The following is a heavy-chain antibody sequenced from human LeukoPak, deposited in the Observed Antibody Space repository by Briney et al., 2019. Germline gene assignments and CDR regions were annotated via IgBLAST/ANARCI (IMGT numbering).Heavy chain of an antibody. CDR2: ISQGGSGQ. Sequence: GGSLRLSCAASGLTFSDHWMGWVRQAPGKGLEWVANISQGGSGQFYVDSVKGRFIISRDNTENSLYLQMNSLRAEDTALYYCAATSAWRIDFWGQGTLVTVSS. J-gene: IGHJ4*02. D-gene: IGHD3-3*01. CDR1: GLTFSDHW. V-gene: IGHV3-7*02. CDR3: AATSAWRIDF.